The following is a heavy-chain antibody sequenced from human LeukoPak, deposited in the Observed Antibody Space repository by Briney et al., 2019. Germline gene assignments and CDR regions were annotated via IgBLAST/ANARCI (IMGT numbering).Heavy chain of an antibody. J-gene: IGHJ4*02. CDR3: ARLSGYYGYVNF. CDR1: ASSVSSYY. CDR2: FYHNGGT. Sequence: SETLSLTCNVSASSVSSYYWSWIRQPPGKGLEWMGYFYHNGGTNYNPSFGSRLTISLNTSKRQVSLTLSSVTPADSAVYYCARLSGYYGYVNFWGQGTLVTVSS. D-gene: IGHD3-22*01. V-gene: IGHV4-59*02.